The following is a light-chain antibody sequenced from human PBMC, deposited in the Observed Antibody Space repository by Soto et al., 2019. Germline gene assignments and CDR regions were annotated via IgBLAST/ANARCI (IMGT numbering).Light chain of an antibody. Sequence: EIVLTQSPGTLSLSPGERATLSCRASQSVSSSYLAWYQQKPGQAPRLLIYGASSRATGIPDRFSGSGSGTYFTLTISRLEPEDFAVYYCQQYGSFYTFGQGTKLEIK. V-gene: IGKV3-20*01. CDR2: GAS. J-gene: IGKJ2*01. CDR1: QSVSSSY. CDR3: QQYGSFYT.